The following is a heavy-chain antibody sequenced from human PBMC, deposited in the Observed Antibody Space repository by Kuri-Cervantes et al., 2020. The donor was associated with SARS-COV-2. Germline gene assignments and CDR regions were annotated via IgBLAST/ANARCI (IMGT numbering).Heavy chain of an antibody. CDR2: INSYGGST. CDR1: GFTFSSYW. CDR3: ARDPPLYGSGSHNWFDP. V-gene: IGHV3-74*01. D-gene: IGHD3-10*01. J-gene: IGHJ5*02. Sequence: GESLKISCAASGFTFSSYWMHWVRQAPGKGLVWVSRINSYGGSTSYADSVKGRFTISRGNAKNTLYLQMDSLRAEDTAVYYCARDPPLYGSGSHNWFDPWGQGTLVTVSS.